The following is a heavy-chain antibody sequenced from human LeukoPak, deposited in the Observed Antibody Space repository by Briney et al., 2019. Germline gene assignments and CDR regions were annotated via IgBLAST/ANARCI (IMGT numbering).Heavy chain of an antibody. V-gene: IGHV3-48*03. J-gene: IGHJ6*02. Sequence: GGSLRLSCAASGLTFSSYEMNWVRQAPGKGLEWVSYISNSGSTIKYADSVKGRFTISRDNAKNSLYLQMNSLRAEDTAVAYCARDSEVYVMDVWGQGTTVAVSS. CDR3: ARDSEVYVMDV. CDR2: ISNSGSTI. CDR1: GLTFSSYE.